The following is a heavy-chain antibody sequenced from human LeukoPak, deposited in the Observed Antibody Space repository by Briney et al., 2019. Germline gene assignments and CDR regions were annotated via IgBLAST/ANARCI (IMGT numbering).Heavy chain of an antibody. CDR1: GFTFTTYW. Sequence: GGSLRLSCAASGFTFTTYWMSWVRQAPGKGLEWVANIKQDGTERYYVDSVKGRFTISRDNVKNSLYLQMNSLRVEDTAVCYCAKVAKYYYGSETYYFFEHWGQGTPVTASS. CDR3: AKVAKYYYGSETYYFFEH. CDR2: IKQDGTER. V-gene: IGHV3-7*01. D-gene: IGHD3-10*01. J-gene: IGHJ4*02.